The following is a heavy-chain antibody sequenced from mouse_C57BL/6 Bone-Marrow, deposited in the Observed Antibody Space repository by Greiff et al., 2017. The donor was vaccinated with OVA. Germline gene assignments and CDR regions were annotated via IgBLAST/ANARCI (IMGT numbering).Heavy chain of an antibody. CDR2: IYPGDGDT. CDR3: ARTGYYGSSYVSD. J-gene: IGHJ2*01. V-gene: IGHV1-82*01. D-gene: IGHD1-1*01. CDR1: GYAFSSSW. Sequence: QVQLQQSGPELVKPGASVKISCKASGYAFSSSWMNWVKQRPGKGLEWIGRIYPGDGDTNYNGKFKGKATLTADKSSSTAYMQLSSLTSEDAAVYFCARTGYYGSSYVSDWGQGTTLTVSS.